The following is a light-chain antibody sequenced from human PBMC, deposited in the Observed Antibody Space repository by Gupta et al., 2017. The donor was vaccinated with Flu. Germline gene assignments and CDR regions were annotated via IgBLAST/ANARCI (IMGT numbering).Light chain of an antibody. V-gene: IGKV3-11*01. Sequence: ETVLTQSPATLPLSPGARATLSCRASQSVANDLAWYQQKPGQPPRLLISSASYRATDIPARFSGSGYGTDFTLTISSLEPEDFAIYYCQQRRTWPPAATFGQGTKVEVK. CDR1: QSVAND. CDR2: SAS. CDR3: QQRRTWPPAAT. J-gene: IGKJ1*01.